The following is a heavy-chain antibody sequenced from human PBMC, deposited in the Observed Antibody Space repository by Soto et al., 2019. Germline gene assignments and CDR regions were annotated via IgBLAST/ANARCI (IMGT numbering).Heavy chain of an antibody. Sequence: QVQLQESGPGLVKPSETLSLTCTVSGGSISSYYWSWIRQPPGKGLEWIGYIYYRGSTNYNPSLKSRVTISVDTAKNQFSLKLSSVTAADTAMYYCARCNWYFDLCGRGTLVTVSS. CDR1: GGSISSYY. J-gene: IGHJ2*01. V-gene: IGHV4-59*01. CDR2: IYYRGST. CDR3: ARCNWYFDL.